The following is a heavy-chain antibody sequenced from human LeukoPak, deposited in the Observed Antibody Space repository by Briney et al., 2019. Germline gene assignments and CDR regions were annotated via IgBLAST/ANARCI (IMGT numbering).Heavy chain of an antibody. D-gene: IGHD6-19*01. J-gene: IGHJ4*02. CDR1: GGSISSGGYS. V-gene: IGHV4-30-2*01. CDR2: IYHSGST. Sequence: PSQTLSLTCAVSGGSISSGGYSWSWIRQPPGKGLEWIGYIYHSGSTYYNPSLKSRVTISVDRSKKQFSLKLSSVTAADTAVYYCARGRIAVAGARGFDYWGQGTLVTVSS. CDR3: ARGRIAVAGARGFDY.